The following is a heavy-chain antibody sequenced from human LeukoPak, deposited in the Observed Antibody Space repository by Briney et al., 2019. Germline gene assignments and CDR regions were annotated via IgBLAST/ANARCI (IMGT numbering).Heavy chain of an antibody. CDR3: ARGGPNGDYPLYFDY. J-gene: IGHJ4*02. Sequence: PGGSLRLSCAASGFTFSSYGMHWVRQAPGKGLEWVAVIWYDGSNKYYADSVKGRFTISRDNSKNTLYLQMNSLRAEDTAVYYCARGGPNGDYPLYFDYWGQGALVTVSS. CDR2: IWYDGSNK. D-gene: IGHD4-17*01. V-gene: IGHV3-33*01. CDR1: GFTFSSYG.